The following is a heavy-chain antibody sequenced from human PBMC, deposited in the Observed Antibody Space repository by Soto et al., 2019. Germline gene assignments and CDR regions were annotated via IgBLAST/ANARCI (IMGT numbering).Heavy chain of an antibody. V-gene: IGHV4-31*11. Sequence: PSETLSLTCDVSGDTISTGGYTWAWIRQHPGKGLEWIGYIYYSGFTYYNPSLKSRVTISVDTSKNQFSLKLSSVTAADTAVYYCARSIDPWGQGTLVTVSS. CDR2: IYYSGFT. J-gene: IGHJ5*02. CDR3: ARSIDP. CDR1: GDTISTGGYT.